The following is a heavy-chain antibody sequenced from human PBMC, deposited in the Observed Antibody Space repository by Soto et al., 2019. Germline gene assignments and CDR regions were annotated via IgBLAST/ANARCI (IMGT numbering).Heavy chain of an antibody. V-gene: IGHV3-11*01. D-gene: IGHD6-13*01. CDR1: GFTFSDYY. J-gene: IGHJ6*03. Sequence: LRLSCAASGFTFSDYYMSWIRQAPGKGLEWVSYISSSGSTIYYADSVKGRFTISRDNAKNSLYLQMNSLRAEDTAVYYCAREASSSWPYYTDVWGKGTTVTVSS. CDR3: AREASSSWPYYTDV. CDR2: ISSSGSTI.